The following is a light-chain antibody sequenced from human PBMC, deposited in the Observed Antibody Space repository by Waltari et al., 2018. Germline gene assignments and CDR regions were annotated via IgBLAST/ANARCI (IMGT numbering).Light chain of an antibody. Sequence: QSVLTQPPSASGTPGQRITISCSGGTPNIGRDTVYWYQQVPGRTPRLLISHNDQRPSGVPDRFSASKSGTSASLAISGLRFEDDADYYCAAWDASLSGYLFGAGTKVTVL. CDR1: TPNIGRDT. CDR2: HND. CDR3: AAWDASLSGYL. V-gene: IGLV1-47*01. J-gene: IGLJ1*01.